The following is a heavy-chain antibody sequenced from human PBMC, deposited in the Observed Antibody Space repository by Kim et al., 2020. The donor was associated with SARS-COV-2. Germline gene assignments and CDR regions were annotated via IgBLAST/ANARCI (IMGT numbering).Heavy chain of an antibody. V-gene: IGHV3-64*01. CDR3: ARVRSSSWSSSGAFDI. J-gene: IGHJ3*02. Sequence: GGSLRLSCAASGFTFSSYAMHWVRQAPGKGLEYVSAISSNGGSTYYANSVKGRFTISRDNSKNTLYLQMGSLRAEDMAVYYCARVRSSSWSSSGAFDIWGQGTMVTVSS. D-gene: IGHD6-13*01. CDR1: GFTFSSYA. CDR2: ISSNGGST.